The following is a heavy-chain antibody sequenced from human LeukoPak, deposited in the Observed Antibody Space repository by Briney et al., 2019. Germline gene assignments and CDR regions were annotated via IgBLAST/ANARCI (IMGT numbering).Heavy chain of an antibody. Sequence: PPETLSLTCTVSGGSISSYYWSWIRQPAGKGLEWIGRIYTSGSTNYNPSLKSRVTMSVDTSKNQFSLKLSSVTAADTAVYYCARVGTDFWSGYTPYFDYWGQGTLVTVSS. CDR2: IYTSGST. CDR1: GGSISSYY. CDR3: ARVGTDFWSGYTPYFDY. D-gene: IGHD3-3*01. V-gene: IGHV4-4*07. J-gene: IGHJ4*02.